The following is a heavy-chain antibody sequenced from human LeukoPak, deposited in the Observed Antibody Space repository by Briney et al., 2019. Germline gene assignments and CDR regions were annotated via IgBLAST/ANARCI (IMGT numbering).Heavy chain of an antibody. D-gene: IGHD6-19*01. Sequence: GGSLRLSCAASGFTFSSYEMNWVRQAPGKGLEWVSYISSSGSTIYYADSVKGRFTISRDNAKNSLYLQMNSLRAEDTAVYYCARVKVEIAVAGLTEYFQHWGQGTLVTVSS. CDR1: GFTFSSYE. CDR3: ARVKVEIAVAGLTEYFQH. J-gene: IGHJ1*01. CDR2: ISSSGSTI. V-gene: IGHV3-48*03.